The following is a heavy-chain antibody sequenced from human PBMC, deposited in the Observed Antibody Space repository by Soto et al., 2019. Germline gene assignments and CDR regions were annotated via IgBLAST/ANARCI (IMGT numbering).Heavy chain of an antibody. J-gene: IGHJ5*02. CDR3: ARGVGIFGLVIYGKQNENWFDP. CDR2: INHSGST. D-gene: IGHD3-3*01. CDR1: GGSFIGYY. Sequence: SETLSLTCAVYGGSFIGYYWSWILQPPWKGLEWIGEINHSGSTNYNPSLKRRVTISVDTSKNQFSLKLSSVTAADTAVYCCARGVGIFGLVIYGKQNENWFDPWCQGTLVTVSS. V-gene: IGHV4-34*01.